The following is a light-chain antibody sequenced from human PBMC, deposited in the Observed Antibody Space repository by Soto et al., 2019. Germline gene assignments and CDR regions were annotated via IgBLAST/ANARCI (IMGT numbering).Light chain of an antibody. CDR3: QQYGSSPRT. J-gene: IGKJ1*01. V-gene: IGKV3-20*01. CDR1: QTVGSNS. CDR2: GAS. Sequence: ENVLTQSPSTLSLSPGEGATLSCRASQTVGSNSLAWYQQRPDQAPRLLIYGASSRATGIPDRFSGSGSGTDFTLTIRRLEPEDFAVYYCQQYGSSPRTFGQGTKVEI.